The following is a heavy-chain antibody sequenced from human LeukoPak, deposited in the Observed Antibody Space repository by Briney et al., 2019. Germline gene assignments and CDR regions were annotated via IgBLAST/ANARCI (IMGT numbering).Heavy chain of an antibody. J-gene: IGHJ4*02. V-gene: IGHV4-59*05. CDR2: IYYSGST. CDR1: GGSISSYY. D-gene: IGHD6-19*01. Sequence: PSETLSLTCTVSGGSISSYYWSWIRQPPGKGLEWIGSIYYSGSTYYNPSLKSRVTISVDTSKNQFSLKLSSVTAADTAVYYCARGWAVAGPFDYWGQGALVTVSS. CDR3: ARGWAVAGPFDY.